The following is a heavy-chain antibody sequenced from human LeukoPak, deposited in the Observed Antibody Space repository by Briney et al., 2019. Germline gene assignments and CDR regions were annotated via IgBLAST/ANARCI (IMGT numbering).Heavy chain of an antibody. CDR3: VDTAMANYYYYCMDV. CDR2: IYYSGST. CDR1: GGSISSSSYY. D-gene: IGHD5-18*01. Sequence: SETLSLTCTVSGGSISSSSYYWGWIRQPPGKGLEWIGSIYYSGSTYYNPSLKSRVTISVDTSKNQFSLKLSSVTAADTAVYYCVDTAMANYYYYCMDVWGKGTTVTVSS. V-gene: IGHV4-39*01. J-gene: IGHJ6*03.